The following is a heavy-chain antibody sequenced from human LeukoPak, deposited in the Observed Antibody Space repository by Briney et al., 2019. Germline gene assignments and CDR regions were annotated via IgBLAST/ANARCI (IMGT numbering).Heavy chain of an antibody. CDR2: ISGSGGST. Sequence: PGGSLRLSCAASGFTFSSYVMSWVRQAPGKGLEWVSAISGSGGSTYYADSVKGRFTISRDNSKNTLYLQMNSLRDEDTAVYYCAKSSYYDASGYYREYYFDYWGQGTLVTVSS. CDR3: AKSSYYDASGYYREYYFDY. D-gene: IGHD3-22*01. J-gene: IGHJ4*02. CDR1: GFTFSSYV. V-gene: IGHV3-23*01.